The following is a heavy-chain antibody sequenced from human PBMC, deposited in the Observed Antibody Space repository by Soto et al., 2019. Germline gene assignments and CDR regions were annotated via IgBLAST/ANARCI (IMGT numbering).Heavy chain of an antibody. CDR3: AREPNDYGGKNYFDY. CDR1: GGTFSSYA. V-gene: IGHV1-69*13. J-gene: IGHJ4*02. CDR2: IIPIFGTA. D-gene: IGHD4-17*01. Sequence: ASVKVSCKASGGTFSSYAISWVRQAPGQGPEWMGGIIPIFGTANYAQKLQGRVTITADESTSTAYMELSSLRSEDTAVYYCAREPNDYGGKNYFDYWGQGTLVTVSS.